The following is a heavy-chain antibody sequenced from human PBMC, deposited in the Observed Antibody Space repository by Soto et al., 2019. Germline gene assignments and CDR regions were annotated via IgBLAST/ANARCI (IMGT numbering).Heavy chain of an antibody. V-gene: IGHV4-31*03. D-gene: IGHD6-13*01. CDR1: GGSISSGGYY. CDR2: IYCSVST. CDR3: ARATSIAAGFEP. J-gene: IGHJ5*02. Sequence: SETLSLTCTVSGGSISSGGYYWSWILHHPGKGLEWIGYIYCSVSTYYNPSLKSRVTIAVDTSKNHFSLKLSSVTAADTAVYYCARATSIAAGFEPWGQGTLVNVSS.